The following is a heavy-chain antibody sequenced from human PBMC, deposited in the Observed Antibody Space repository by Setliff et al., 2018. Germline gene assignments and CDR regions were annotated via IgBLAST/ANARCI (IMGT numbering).Heavy chain of an antibody. CDR3: ARGSEFYYGSGTIDS. CDR2: IHYSGNT. D-gene: IGHD3-10*01. Sequence: LSLTCSVSGGSINRDYWNWIRXPPGKGLEWIGYIHYSGNTNYNPSLKSRVTISXXXXKXXXXLXXXXXXXXXXXXXXCARGSEFYYGSGTIDSWGPGTLVTVSS. J-gene: IGHJ4*02. CDR1: GGSINRDY. V-gene: IGHV4-59*01.